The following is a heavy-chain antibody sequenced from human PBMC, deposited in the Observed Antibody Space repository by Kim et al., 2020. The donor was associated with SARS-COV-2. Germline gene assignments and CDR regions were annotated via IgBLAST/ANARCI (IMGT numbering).Heavy chain of an antibody. J-gene: IGHJ4*02. CDR3: ARGGTAMVRSFDY. V-gene: IGHV4-30-2*01. CDR2: IYHSGST. CDR1: GGSISSGGYS. Sequence: SETLSLTCAVSGGSISSGGYSWSWIRQPPGKGLEWIGYIYHSGSTYYNPSLKSRVTISVDRSKNQFSLKLSSVTAADTAVYYCARGGTAMVRSFDYWGQGTLVTVSS. D-gene: IGHD5-18*01.